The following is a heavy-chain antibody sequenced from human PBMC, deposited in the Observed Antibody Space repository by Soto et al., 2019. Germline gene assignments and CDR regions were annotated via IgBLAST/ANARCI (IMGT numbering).Heavy chain of an antibody. CDR3: ARDRRVWSGYPYDAFDI. J-gene: IGHJ3*02. CDR1: GYTFTGYY. Sequence: QVQLVQSGAEVKKPGASVKVSCKASGYTFTGYYMHWVRQAPGQGLEWMGWINPNSGGTNYAQKFQGRVTMTRDTSISTAYMELSRLRSDDTAVYYCARDRRVWSGYPYDAFDIWGQGTMVTVSS. D-gene: IGHD3-3*01. CDR2: INPNSGGT. V-gene: IGHV1-2*02.